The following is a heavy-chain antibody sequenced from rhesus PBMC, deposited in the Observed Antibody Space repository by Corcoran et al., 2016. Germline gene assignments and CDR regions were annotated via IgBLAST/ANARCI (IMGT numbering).Heavy chain of an antibody. CDR2: IGGTGGST. CDR1: GGSISDYY. Sequence: QVQLQESGPGLVKPSEPLSLTCTVSGGSISDYYWNWIRQPPGKGLEWIGNIGGTGGSTYYNPSFKSRVTISTDTSKNQFSLMMSSVTAADTAFYYCTRTPDSWNVIDSWGQGVLVTVSS. J-gene: IGHJ4*01. V-gene: IGHV4-165*02. D-gene: IGHD1-14*01. CDR3: TRTPDSWNVIDS.